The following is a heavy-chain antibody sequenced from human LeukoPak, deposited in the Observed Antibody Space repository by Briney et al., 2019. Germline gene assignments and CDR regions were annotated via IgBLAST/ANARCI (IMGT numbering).Heavy chain of an antibody. J-gene: IGHJ4*02. CDR2: MHYSGNS. CDR1: GDSISSDY. Sequence: SETLSLTCTVSGDSISSDYWSWIRQPPGKGLEWIGYMHYSGNSAYNPSLKSRVTMSLDTSKNQFSLKLSSVTAADTAVYYCARGRGYSYGHRPFDYWGQGTLVTVSS. D-gene: IGHD5-18*01. V-gene: IGHV4-59*12. CDR3: ARGRGYSYGHRPFDY.